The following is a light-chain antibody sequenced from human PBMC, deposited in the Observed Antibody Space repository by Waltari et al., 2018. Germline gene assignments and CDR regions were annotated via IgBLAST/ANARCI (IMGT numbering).Light chain of an antibody. J-gene: IGLJ1*01. CDR3: AALDDSLSGYV. CDR1: SSNIGSNH. Sequence: QSLLTQPPSASGTPGQRFTISCSGISSNIGSNHVYWYQQFPGTAPKLLIYRNNHRPSGFPDRFSGSKSGTSASLASSGLRSEDEADYYCAALDDSLSGYVFGTGTKVTVL. V-gene: IGLV1-47*01. CDR2: RNN.